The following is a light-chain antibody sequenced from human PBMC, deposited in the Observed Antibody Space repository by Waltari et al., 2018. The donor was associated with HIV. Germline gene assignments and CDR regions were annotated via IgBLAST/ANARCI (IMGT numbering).Light chain of an antibody. J-gene: IGKJ1*01. CDR3: LQHNSYPRT. CDR2: GAS. CDR1: QDIRND. V-gene: IGKV1-17*01. Sequence: DIQMTQSPFSLSASVGDRVAITCRASQDIRNDLGWYQHKPGKAPKRLIYGASTLQSGVALRFSGSGSGTEFTLTITSLQPEDSAIYYCLQHNSYPRTFGQGTKVEI.